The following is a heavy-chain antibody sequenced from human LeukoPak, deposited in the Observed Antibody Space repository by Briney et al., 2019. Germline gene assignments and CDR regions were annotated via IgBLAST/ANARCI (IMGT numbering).Heavy chain of an antibody. CDR2: IHYSSKT. CDR1: GGAVNGSIFY. V-gene: IGHV4-39*07. J-gene: IGHJ5*02. Sequence: SETLSLTCSVSGGAVNGSIFYWAWLRQPPGKGLEWIGSIHYSSKTYDNPTLRSRVTMSVDTSKNHFSLRLTSVTAEDTAVYYCARDGRAAGTGNWFDPWGQGTLVTVSS. CDR3: ARDGRAAGTGNWFDP. D-gene: IGHD6-13*01.